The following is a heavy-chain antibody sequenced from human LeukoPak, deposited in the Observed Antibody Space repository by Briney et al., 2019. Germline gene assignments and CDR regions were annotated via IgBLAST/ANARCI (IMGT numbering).Heavy chain of an antibody. Sequence: SETLSLTCTVSGGSISSSSYYWGWIRQPPGKGLEWIGSIYYSGSTYYNPSLKSRVTISVDTSKNQFSLKLSSVTAADTAVYYCARGDYDFWSGYYRWFDPWGQGTLVTVSS. CDR1: GGSISSSSYY. CDR2: IYYSGST. CDR3: ARGDYDFWSGYYRWFDP. J-gene: IGHJ5*02. D-gene: IGHD3-3*01. V-gene: IGHV4-39*01.